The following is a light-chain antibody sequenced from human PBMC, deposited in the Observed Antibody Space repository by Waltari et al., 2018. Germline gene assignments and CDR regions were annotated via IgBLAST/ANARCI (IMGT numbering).Light chain of an antibody. CDR2: LAS. J-gene: IGKJ2*01. CDR3: QYYGSYT. CDR1: QSVSSSY. V-gene: IGKV3-20*01. Sequence: EIVLTQSPGTLSLSPGERATLSCRASQSVSSSYLAWYQQKPCQAPRLLMYLASSRATGIPDRFSGSGSGTDFTLTISRLEPEDFAVYYCQYYGSYTFGQGTKLAI.